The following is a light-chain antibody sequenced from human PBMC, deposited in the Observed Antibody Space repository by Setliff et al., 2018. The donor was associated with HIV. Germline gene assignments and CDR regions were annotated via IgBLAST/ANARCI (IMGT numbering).Light chain of an antibody. Sequence: QSALTQPPSASGSPGQSVTISCTGTSSDVGGYNSVSWYQQHPGKAPKLIIYEVRNRPSSVSNRFSGSKSGITASLTISGLQAEDEAEYYCSSYTTSSTWVFGGGTKVTVL. CDR2: EVR. J-gene: IGLJ3*02. CDR3: SSYTTSSTWV. V-gene: IGLV2-14*01. CDR1: SSDVGGYNS.